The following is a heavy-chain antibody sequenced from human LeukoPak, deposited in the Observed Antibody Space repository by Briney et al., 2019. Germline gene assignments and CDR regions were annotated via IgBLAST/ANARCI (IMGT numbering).Heavy chain of an antibody. CDR3: ARRLAPLKDLYYYYMDV. V-gene: IGHV1-2*02. D-gene: IGHD6-19*01. J-gene: IGHJ6*03. Sequence: ASVKVSCEASGYTFTGYYMHWVRQTPGQGLEWMGWINPNSGGTNYAQKFQGRVTMTRDTSISTAYMELSRLRSDDTAVYYCARRLAPLKDLYYYYMDVWGKGTTVTVSS. CDR1: GYTFTGYY. CDR2: INPNSGGT.